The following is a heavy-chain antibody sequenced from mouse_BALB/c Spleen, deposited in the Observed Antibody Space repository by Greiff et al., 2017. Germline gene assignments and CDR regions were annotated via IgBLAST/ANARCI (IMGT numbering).Heavy chain of an antibody. CDR3: ARGGEITTVVEGYAMDY. J-gene: IGHJ4*01. Sequence: EVKVVESGGGLVQPGGSRKLSCAASGFTFSSFGMHWVRQAPEKGLEWVAYISSGSSTIYYADTVKGRFTISRDNAKNTLYLQMSSLKSEDTAMYYCARGGEITTVVEGYAMDYWGQGTSVTVSS. D-gene: IGHD1-1*01. V-gene: IGHV5-17*02. CDR2: ISSGSSTI. CDR1: GFTFSSFG.